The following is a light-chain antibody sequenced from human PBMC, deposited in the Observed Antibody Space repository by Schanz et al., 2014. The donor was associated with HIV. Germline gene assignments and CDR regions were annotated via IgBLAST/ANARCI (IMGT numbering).Light chain of an antibody. Sequence: EIVLTQSPATLSLSPGERAVLSCRASQSVDSYLAWYRQKPGQAPRLLIYDGAHRAPGIPARFSGSGSGTDYTLTISSLQPEDVATYYCQKYDSAPWTFGQGTKVEVK. CDR2: DGA. CDR3: QKYDSAPWT. J-gene: IGKJ1*01. V-gene: IGKV3-11*01. CDR1: QSVDSY.